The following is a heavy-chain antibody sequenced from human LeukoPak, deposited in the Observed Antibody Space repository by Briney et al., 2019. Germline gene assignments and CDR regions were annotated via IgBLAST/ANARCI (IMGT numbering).Heavy chain of an antibody. CDR3: ARVGSSGWDTFEQSPT. D-gene: IGHD6-19*01. Sequence: ASVKVSCKASGYTFTGHYMHWVRQVPGQGLEWMGWINPNSGGTNYAQKFQGRVSMTGDTSISTSYMELSRLSSDDTAVYYCARVGSSGWDTFEQSPTWGQGTLVTVSS. CDR2: INPNSGGT. V-gene: IGHV1-2*02. CDR1: GYTFTGHY. J-gene: IGHJ5*02.